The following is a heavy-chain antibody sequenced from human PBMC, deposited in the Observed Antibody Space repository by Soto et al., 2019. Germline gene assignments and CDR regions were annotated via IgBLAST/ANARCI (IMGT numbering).Heavy chain of an antibody. D-gene: IGHD5-12*01. CDR2: INGGGGAK. CDR1: GFTFSDYS. J-gene: IGHJ4*01. Sequence: VQLLESGGGLVQPGGSLRLSCAASGFTFSDYSMNWVRQAPGKGLEWVSSINGGGGAKTYADSVKGRFTISRDNSKNTVHLKMSRLTVEDTAMYFCARKSIGSGNDFYFEYWGQGTLVTVSS. V-gene: IGHV3-23*01. CDR3: ARKSIGSGNDFYFEY.